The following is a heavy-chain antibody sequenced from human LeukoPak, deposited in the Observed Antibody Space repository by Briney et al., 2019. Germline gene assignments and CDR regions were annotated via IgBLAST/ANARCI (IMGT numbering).Heavy chain of an antibody. D-gene: IGHD6-6*01. V-gene: IGHV3-64D*06. CDR1: GFTXXXFY. CDR3: VKDRSIAAPNNDFFDS. Sequence: SGFTXXXFYXXXVRQAPGKGLEFVSHISSNGATTYYADSVKGRFTISRDNSKNTLYLQMSSLRADDTAVYYCVKDRSIAAPNNDFFDSWGQGALVTVSS. J-gene: IGHJ4*02. CDR2: ISSNGATT.